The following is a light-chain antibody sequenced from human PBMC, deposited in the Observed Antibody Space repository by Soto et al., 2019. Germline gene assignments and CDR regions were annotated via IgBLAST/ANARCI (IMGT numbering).Light chain of an antibody. CDR3: QQYGSSPPGLT. V-gene: IGKV3-20*01. Sequence: EIVLTQSPGTLSLSPGERATLSCRASQSVSSSYLAWYQQKPGQAPRLLIYGASSRATGIPDRFSGSGSGTDFTLTINILEPEDFAVYYCQQYGSSPPGLTFGGGTRVEIK. CDR2: GAS. CDR1: QSVSSSY. J-gene: IGKJ4*01.